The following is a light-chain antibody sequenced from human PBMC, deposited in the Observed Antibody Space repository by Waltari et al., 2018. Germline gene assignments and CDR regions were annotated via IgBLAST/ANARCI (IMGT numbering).Light chain of an antibody. CDR1: QSISSW. V-gene: IGKV1-5*03. CDR2: KAS. CDR3: QQYNSYSET. Sequence: DIQMTQSPSTLSASVGDRVTITCRASQSISSWLAWYQQKPGKAPKPLIYKASSLERGVPSRFSGSGSGTEFTLTISSLQPDDFATYYCQQYNSYSETFGQGTKVEIK. J-gene: IGKJ1*01.